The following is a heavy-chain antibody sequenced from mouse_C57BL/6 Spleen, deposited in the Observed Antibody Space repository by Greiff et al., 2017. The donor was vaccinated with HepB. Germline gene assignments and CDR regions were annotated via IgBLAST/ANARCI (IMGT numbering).Heavy chain of an antibody. CDR2: INPSNGGT. D-gene: IGHD2-10*01. J-gene: IGHJ3*01. CDR1: GYTFTSYW. Sequence: VQLQESGTELVKPGASVKLSCKASGYTFTSYWMHWVKQRPGQGLEWIGNINPSNGGTNYNEKFKSKATLTVDKSSSTAYMQLSSLTSEDSAVYYCAREAYYGNCAWFAYWGQGTLVTVSA. V-gene: IGHV1-53*01. CDR3: AREAYYGNCAWFAY.